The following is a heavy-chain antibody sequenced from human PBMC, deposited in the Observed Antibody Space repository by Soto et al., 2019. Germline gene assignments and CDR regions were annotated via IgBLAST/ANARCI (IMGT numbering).Heavy chain of an antibody. Sequence: GGSLRLSCTDSGFTCRSYAMSWVRQAPGKGLEWVSAISGSGGSTYYADSVKGRFTISRDNSKNTLYLQMNSLRAEDTAVYYCAKILEQWLVLGSFDYWGQGTLVTVSS. CDR3: AKILEQWLVLGSFDY. V-gene: IGHV3-23*01. CDR2: ISGSGGST. D-gene: IGHD6-19*01. J-gene: IGHJ4*02. CDR1: GFTCRSYA.